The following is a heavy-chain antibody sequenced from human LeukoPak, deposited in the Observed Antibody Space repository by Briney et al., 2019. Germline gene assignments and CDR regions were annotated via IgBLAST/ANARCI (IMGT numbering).Heavy chain of an antibody. CDR2: IYSGGGT. V-gene: IGHV3-66*01. Sequence: GGSLRLSCAVSGVAVSSNHMSWVRQAPGKGLEWVSAIYSGGGTYYADSVKGRFTLSRDISKNTLYLQMNSLRAEDTAVYYCVRDASWGQGTLVTVSS. CDR1: GVAVSSNH. CDR3: VRDAS. J-gene: IGHJ4*02.